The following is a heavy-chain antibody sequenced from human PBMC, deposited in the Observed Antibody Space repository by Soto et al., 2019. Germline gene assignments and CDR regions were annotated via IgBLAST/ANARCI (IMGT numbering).Heavy chain of an antibody. CDR3: ARHLSGDYPNANWFDP. CDR2: ISYSGKT. D-gene: IGHD4-17*01. V-gene: IGHV4-31*03. J-gene: IGHJ5*02. CDR1: NGSIDNTVFF. Sequence: NPSETLSLTCTVSNGSIDNTVFFWNWIRQHPGRGLEWIGYISYSGKTFYNPSLQSRVSMSLDTSTNQISLKLSSVTAADTAVYFCARHLSGDYPNANWFDPWGQGTLVTVSS.